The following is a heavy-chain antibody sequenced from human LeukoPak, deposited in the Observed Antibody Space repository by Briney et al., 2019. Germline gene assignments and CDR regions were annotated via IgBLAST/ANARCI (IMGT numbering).Heavy chain of an antibody. CDR1: GYTFTGYY. Sequence: GASVKVSCKASGYTFTGYYMHWVRQAPGQGLEWMGWISAYNGNTNYAQKLQGRVTMTTDTSTSTAYMELRSLRSDDTAVYYCARVPDSSGYYSRRRPEDAFDIWGQGTMVTVSS. D-gene: IGHD3-22*01. J-gene: IGHJ3*02. CDR2: ISAYNGNT. V-gene: IGHV1-18*04. CDR3: ARVPDSSGYYSRRRPEDAFDI.